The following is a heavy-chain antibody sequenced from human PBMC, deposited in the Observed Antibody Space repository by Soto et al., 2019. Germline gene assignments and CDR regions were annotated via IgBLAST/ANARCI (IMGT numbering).Heavy chain of an antibody. J-gene: IGHJ3*02. V-gene: IGHV2-5*02. CDR2: IYWDDDK. Sequence: QITLKESGPTLVKPTQPLTLTCTFSGFSLSTSGVGVGWIRQPPGKALEWLALIYWDDDKRYSPSLKSRLTTTKDTSKNQVLLTMTNMDPVDTATYYGAHRGPSHVWNGAFDIWGQGTMVTVSS. CDR3: AHRGPSHVWNGAFDI. D-gene: IGHD1-1*01. CDR1: GFSLSTSGVG.